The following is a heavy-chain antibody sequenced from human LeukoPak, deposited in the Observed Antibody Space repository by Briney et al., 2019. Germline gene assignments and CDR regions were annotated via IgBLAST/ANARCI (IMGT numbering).Heavy chain of an antibody. J-gene: IGHJ4*02. Sequence: GGSLRLSCAASGFTFSSYSMNWVRQAPGKGLEWVSSISSSSSYIYYADSVKGRFTISRDNAKNSLYLQMNSLRAEDTAVYYCARDEVAGTTPGDYWGQGTLAAVSS. D-gene: IGHD6-19*01. V-gene: IGHV3-21*01. CDR1: GFTFSSYS. CDR2: ISSSSSYI. CDR3: ARDEVAGTTPGDY.